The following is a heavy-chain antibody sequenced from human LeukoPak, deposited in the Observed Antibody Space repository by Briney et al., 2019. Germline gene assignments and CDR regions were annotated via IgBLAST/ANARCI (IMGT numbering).Heavy chain of an antibody. D-gene: IGHD3-22*01. V-gene: IGHV7-4-1*02. CDR3: AIDLRVIVFDF. CDR1: GYTFTSNS. J-gene: IGHJ3*01. CDR2: ISTNTGNP. Sequence: ASVTVSCKASGYTFTSNSINWVRQAPGQGLEWMGWISTNTGNPTYAQGFTGRFVFSMDTSVSTAYLEISSLKAEDTAVYYCAIDLRVIVFDFWGQGTMVTVSS.